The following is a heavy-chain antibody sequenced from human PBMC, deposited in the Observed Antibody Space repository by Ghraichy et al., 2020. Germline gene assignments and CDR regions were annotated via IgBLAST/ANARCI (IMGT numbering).Heavy chain of an antibody. D-gene: IGHD6-19*01. CDR1: GGSITSYY. J-gene: IGHJ4*02. V-gene: IGHV4-59*01. CDR2: IFYTGSI. CDR3: ARAVGSSGWTDY. Sequence: SETLSLTCTVSGGSITSYYWSWIRQSPGKGLEWIGYIFYTGSINYNPSFKSRVTISVDTSKNQFSLRLNSVTAADTAVYYCARAVGSSGWTDYWGQGTPITVSS.